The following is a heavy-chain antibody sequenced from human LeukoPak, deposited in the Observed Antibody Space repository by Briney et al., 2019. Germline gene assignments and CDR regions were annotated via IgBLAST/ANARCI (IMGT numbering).Heavy chain of an antibody. D-gene: IGHD3-22*01. Sequence: SETLSLTCTVSGGSISSYYWSWIRQPAGKGLEWIGRIYTSGSTNYNPSLKSRVTMSVDTSKNQFSLKPSSVTAADTAVYYCARDYYYDSSGYYPDAFDIWGQGTMVTVSS. V-gene: IGHV4-4*07. CDR2: IYTSGST. CDR3: ARDYYYDSSGYYPDAFDI. CDR1: GGSISSYY. J-gene: IGHJ3*02.